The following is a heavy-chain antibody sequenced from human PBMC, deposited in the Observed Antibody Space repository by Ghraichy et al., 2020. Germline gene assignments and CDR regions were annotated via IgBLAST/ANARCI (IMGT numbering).Heavy chain of an antibody. CDR1: GFTFSSYG. CDR3: AKDGRGRDGYNLSAFDY. V-gene: IGHV3-30*18. D-gene: IGHD5-24*01. Sequence: GGSLRLSCAASGFTFSSYGMHWVRQAPGKGLEWVAVISYDGSNKYYADSVKGRFTISRDNSKNTLYLQMNSLRAEDTAVYYCAKDGRGRDGYNLSAFDYWGQGTLVTVSS. J-gene: IGHJ4*02. CDR2: ISYDGSNK.